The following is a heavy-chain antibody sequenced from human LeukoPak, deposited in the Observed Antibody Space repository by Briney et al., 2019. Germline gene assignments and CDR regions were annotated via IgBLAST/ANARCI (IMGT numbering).Heavy chain of an antibody. CDR3: ARDLRQPYDILGSAGDFDY. CDR1: GFTFSDYY. CDR2: ISSSGSTI. J-gene: IGHJ4*02. Sequence: PGGSLRLSCAASGFTFSDYYMSWIRQAPGKGLEWVSYISSSGSTIYYADSVKGRFTISRDKAKNSLYLQMNSLRAEDTAVYYCARDLRQPYDILGSAGDFDYWGQGTLVTVSS. V-gene: IGHV3-11*04. D-gene: IGHD3-9*01.